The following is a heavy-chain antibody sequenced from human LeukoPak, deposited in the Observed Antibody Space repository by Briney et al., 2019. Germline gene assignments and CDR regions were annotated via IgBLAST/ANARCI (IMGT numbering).Heavy chain of an antibody. CDR2: IIPIFGTA. D-gene: IGHD2-8*01. Sequence: SVKVSCKGSGGTFSSYAISWVRQAPGQGLEWMGGIIPIFGTANYAQKFQGRVTITTDESTSTAYMELSSLRSEDTAVYYCARDHLPVRNCTNGVCERQIQHWGQGTLVTVSS. J-gene: IGHJ1*01. V-gene: IGHV1-69*05. CDR3: ARDHLPVRNCTNGVCERQIQH. CDR1: GGTFSSYA.